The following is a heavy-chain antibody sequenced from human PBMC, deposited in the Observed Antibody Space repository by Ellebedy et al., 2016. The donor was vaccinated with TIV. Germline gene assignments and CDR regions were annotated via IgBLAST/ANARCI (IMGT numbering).Heavy chain of an antibody. CDR2: IGVSGLRGLSGATT. V-gene: IGHV3-23*01. Sequence: PGGSLRLSCATSGFTFRSYAINCVRQAPGTGLEWVSGIGVSGLRGLSGATTYYADSVKGRFTVSRDNCRTTVLLQMNSLRAEETAVYYCTSPAVGHTTGCCRYYFDYWGLGTVVAVSS. CDR3: TSPAVGHTTGCCRYYFDY. D-gene: IGHD1-1*01. CDR1: GFTFRSYA. J-gene: IGHJ4*02.